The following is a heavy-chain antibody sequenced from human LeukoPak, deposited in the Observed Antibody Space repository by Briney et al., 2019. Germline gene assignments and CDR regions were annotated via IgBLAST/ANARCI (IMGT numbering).Heavy chain of an antibody. J-gene: IGHJ4*02. Sequence: GGSLRLSCAASGFIFSSYWMSWVRQAPGKRPEWVANIKYDGSEKYSVDSVKGRFTISRDNSKNTLYLQMGSLRAEDMAVYYCARGDLDLDYWGQGTLVTVSS. CDR2: IKYDGSEK. D-gene: IGHD3-3*01. V-gene: IGHV3-7*01. CDR3: ARGDLDLDY. CDR1: GFIFSSYW.